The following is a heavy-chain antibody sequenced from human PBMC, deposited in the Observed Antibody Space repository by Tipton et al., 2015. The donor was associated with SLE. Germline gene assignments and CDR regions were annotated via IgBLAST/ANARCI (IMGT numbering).Heavy chain of an antibody. CDR2: MSYSGTT. CDR1: GGSIESSPYY. Sequence: TLSLTCTVSGGSIESSPYYWGWIRQPPGKGLEWIGTMSYSGTTYYNPSLKSRVTVSLDTSENQFSLRLSSVTAADTAVYYCARRHFDTSGYYRGAFDIWGQGTMVTVSS. V-gene: IGHV4-39*07. J-gene: IGHJ3*02. CDR3: ARRHFDTSGYYRGAFDI. D-gene: IGHD3-22*01.